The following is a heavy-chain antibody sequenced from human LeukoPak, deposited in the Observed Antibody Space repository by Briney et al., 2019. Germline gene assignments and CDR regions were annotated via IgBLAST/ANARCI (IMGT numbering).Heavy chain of an antibody. CDR3: ARDLPWFDP. CDR1: GFTSSSYA. CDR2: ISYDGSNK. J-gene: IGHJ5*02. V-gene: IGHV3-30-3*01. Sequence: GGSLRLSCAASGFTSSSYAMHWVRQAPGKGLEWVAVISYDGSNKYYADSVKGRFTISRGNSKNTLYLQMNSLRAEDTAVYYCARDLPWFDPWGQGTLVTVSS.